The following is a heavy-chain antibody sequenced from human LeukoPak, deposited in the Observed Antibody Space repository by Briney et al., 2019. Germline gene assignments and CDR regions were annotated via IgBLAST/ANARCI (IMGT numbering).Heavy chain of an antibody. CDR2: IKSKTDGGTT. Sequence: GGSLRLSCAASGFTFSNAWMSWVRQAPGKGLEWVGRIKSKTDGGTTGYAGSVKGRFTISRDDSKNAMYLQMNSLKTEDTAVYYCTTDYDEWITIVGDYFDYWGQGTLVTVSS. J-gene: IGHJ4*02. CDR3: TTDYDEWITIVGDYFDY. CDR1: GFTFSNAW. D-gene: IGHD3-3*01. V-gene: IGHV3-15*01.